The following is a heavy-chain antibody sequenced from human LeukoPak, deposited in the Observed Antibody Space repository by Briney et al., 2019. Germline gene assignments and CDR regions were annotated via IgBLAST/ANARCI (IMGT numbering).Heavy chain of an antibody. Sequence: SETLSLTCTVSGGSISSYYWSWIRQPPGKGLEWIGYIYYSGSTNYNPSLKSRVTISVDTSKNQFSLKLSSVTAADTAVYYCAREDRLGSVVERVDYWGQGTLVTVSS. CDR2: IYYSGST. V-gene: IGHV4-59*01. D-gene: IGHD3-16*01. J-gene: IGHJ4*02. CDR3: AREDRLGSVVERVDY. CDR1: GGSISSYY.